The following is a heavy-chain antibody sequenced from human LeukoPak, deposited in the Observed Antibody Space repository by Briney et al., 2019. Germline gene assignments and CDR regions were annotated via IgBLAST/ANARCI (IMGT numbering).Heavy chain of an antibody. CDR1: GFTFSSYA. V-gene: IGHV3-30*04. J-gene: IGHJ4*02. CDR2: ISYDGSNK. D-gene: IGHD2-21*01. CDR3: ARDPLGDSTYYFDY. Sequence: GGSLRLSCAASGFTFSSYAMHWVRQAPGKGLEWVAVISYDGSNKYYADSVKGRFTISRDNSKNTLYLQMNSLRAEDTAVYYCARDPLGDSTYYFDYWGQGTLVTVSS.